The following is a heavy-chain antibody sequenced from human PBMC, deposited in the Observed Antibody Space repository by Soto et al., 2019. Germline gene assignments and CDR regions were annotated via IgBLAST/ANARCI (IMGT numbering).Heavy chain of an antibody. Sequence: QVQLVESGGGVVQPGRSLRLSCAASGFTFSSYAMHWVRQAPGKGLEWVAVISYDGSNKYYADSVKGRFTISRDNSKNTLYLQMNSLRAEDTAVYYCARGPGLDYRNLYFDYLGQGNLVTVSS. CDR2: ISYDGSNK. D-gene: IGHD4-4*01. CDR3: ARGPGLDYRNLYFDY. J-gene: IGHJ4*02. V-gene: IGHV3-30-3*01. CDR1: GFTFSSYA.